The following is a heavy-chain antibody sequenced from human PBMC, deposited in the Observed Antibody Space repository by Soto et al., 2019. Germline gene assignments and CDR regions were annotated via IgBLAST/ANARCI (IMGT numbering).Heavy chain of an antibody. D-gene: IGHD1-7*01. CDR1: GGSISSGDYY. J-gene: IGHJ4*02. Sequence: SETLSLTCTVSGGSISSGDYYWSWIRQPPGKGLEWIGYIYYSGSTYYNPSLKSRVTISVDTSKNQFSLKLSSVTAADTAVYYCAREYNWNYVPHIDYWGQGTLVTVS. V-gene: IGHV4-30-4*01. CDR3: AREYNWNYVPHIDY. CDR2: IYYSGST.